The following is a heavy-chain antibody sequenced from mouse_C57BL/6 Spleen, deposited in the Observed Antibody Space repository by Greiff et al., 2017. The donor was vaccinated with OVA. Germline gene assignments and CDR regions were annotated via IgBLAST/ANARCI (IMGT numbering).Heavy chain of an antibody. J-gene: IGHJ4*01. Sequence: EVHLVESGGGLVQPGGSLKLSCAASGFTFSDYYMYWVRQTPEKRLEWVAYISNGGGSTYYPDTVKGRFTISRDNAKNTLYLQMSRLKSEDTAMYYCARRDYGYYYAMDYWGQGTSVTVSS. CDR3: ARRDYGYYYAMDY. CDR2: ISNGGGST. D-gene: IGHD1-1*01. CDR1: GFTFSDYY. V-gene: IGHV5-12*01.